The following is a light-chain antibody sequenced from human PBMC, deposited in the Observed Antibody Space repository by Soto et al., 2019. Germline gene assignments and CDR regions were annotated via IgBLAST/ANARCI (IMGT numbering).Light chain of an antibody. J-gene: IGKJ2*01. CDR1: QSVSSSY. CDR2: GAS. CDR3: QQSGNT. V-gene: IGKV3-20*01. Sequence: EIVLTQSPGTLSLSPGERATLSCRASQSVSSSYLAWYQQKPGQATRLLIYGASSRSTGIPDRFSGSGSGTDFTLTISRLEPEDFAVYYCQQSGNTFGQGTQLEIK.